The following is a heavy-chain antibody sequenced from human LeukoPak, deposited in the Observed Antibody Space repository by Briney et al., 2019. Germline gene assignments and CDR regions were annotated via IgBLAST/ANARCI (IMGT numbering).Heavy chain of an antibody. J-gene: IGHJ5*02. CDR1: GGSISSGGYY. CDR2: IYYSGST. D-gene: IGHD2-2*01. Sequence: SQTLSLTCTVSGGSISSGGYYWSWIRQHPGKGLEWIGYIYYSGSTYYNPSLKSRVTISVDTSKNQFSLKLSSVTAADTAVYYCARGGCSSTSCYGWFDPWSQGTLVTVSS. CDR3: ARGGCSSTSCYGWFDP. V-gene: IGHV4-31*03.